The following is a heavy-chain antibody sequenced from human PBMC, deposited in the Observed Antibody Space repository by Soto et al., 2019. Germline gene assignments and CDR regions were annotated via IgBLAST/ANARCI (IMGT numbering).Heavy chain of an antibody. Sequence: RHPSAASGLNFRGHGVHRVRQAPGKGLEWVSGITGSGNSTYYADSVQGRFTVSRDNSKNTLYLQMNSLRAEDTAVFYGAKERGSGWSLDFWGQGTLVIGTS. CDR1: GLNFRGHG. CDR3: AKERGSGWSLDF. D-gene: IGHD6-19*01. J-gene: IGHJ4*02. V-gene: IGHV3-23*01. CDR2: ITGSGNST.